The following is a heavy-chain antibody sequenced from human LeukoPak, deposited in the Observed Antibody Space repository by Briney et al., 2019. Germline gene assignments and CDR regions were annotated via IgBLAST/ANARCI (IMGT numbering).Heavy chain of an antibody. CDR1: GGSISSYY. J-gene: IGHJ4*02. V-gene: IGHV4-4*07. CDR2: IYTSGST. D-gene: IGHD3-3*01. Sequence: SETLSLTCTVSGGSISSYYWSWIRQPAGKGLEWIGRIYTSGSTNYNPSLKSRVTISVDKSKNQFSLKLSSVTAADTAVYYCASHYGSLYYFDYWGQGTLVTVSS. CDR3: ASHYGSLYYFDY.